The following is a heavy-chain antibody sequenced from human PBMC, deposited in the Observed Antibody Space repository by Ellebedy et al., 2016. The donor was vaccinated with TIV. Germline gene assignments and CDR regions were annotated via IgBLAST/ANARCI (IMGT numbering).Heavy chain of an antibody. CDR1: GGSISGSH. J-gene: IGHJ5*02. V-gene: IGHV4-59*01. Sequence: MPSETLSLTCTVTGGSISGSHWSWIRQSPGKGLEWIGYIYYSGNPNYNPSLKSRVTISVDTSKNQFSLKLTSVTAADTAVYYCARVPQLYNWFDPWGQGTRVTVSS. CDR2: IYYSGNP. CDR3: ARVPQLYNWFDP.